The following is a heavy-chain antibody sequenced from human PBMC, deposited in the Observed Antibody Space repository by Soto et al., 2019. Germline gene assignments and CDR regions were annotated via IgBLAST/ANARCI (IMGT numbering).Heavy chain of an antibody. CDR1: GVTFTHPW. J-gene: IGHJ4*02. V-gene: IGHV3-15*01. CDR2: ITSKTDGGTP. D-gene: IGHD4-17*01. CDR3: TAAYGDYASDY. Sequence: EVQLVESGGGLGKPGGSLRLSCAASGVTFTHPWMNWVRQDQGKGLEWVGRITSKTDGGTPDYAAPVKGRFTISRDDSESTLYLQMNSLKTEDTAVYYCTAAYGDYASDYWGQGTLVTVSS.